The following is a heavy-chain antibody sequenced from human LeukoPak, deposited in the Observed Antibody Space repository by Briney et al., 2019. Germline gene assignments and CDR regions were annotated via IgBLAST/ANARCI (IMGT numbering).Heavy chain of an antibody. J-gene: IGHJ6*03. V-gene: IGHV1-2*02. CDR2: INPNSGGT. D-gene: IGHD3-10*01. Sequence: GASVKVSCKASGYTFTGYYMHWVRQAPGQGLEWMGWINPNSGGTNYAQKLQGRVTMTTDTSTSTAYMELRSLRSDDTAVYYCARSGSGIYYYYMDVWGKGTTVTISS. CDR1: GYTFTGYY. CDR3: ARSGSGIYYYYMDV.